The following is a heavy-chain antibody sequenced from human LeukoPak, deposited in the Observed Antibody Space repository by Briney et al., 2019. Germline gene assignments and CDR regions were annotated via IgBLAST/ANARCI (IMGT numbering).Heavy chain of an antibody. CDR2: ISSRSSYI. Sequence: GGSLRLSCAASGFTFSSYGMTWVRQAPGKGLEWVSSISSRSSYIYYADSVKGRFTISRDNAKNSLYLELHNLRAEDTAVYYCARQYYDIWSGYYTADYYFDYWGQGTLVTVSS. J-gene: IGHJ4*02. CDR3: ARQYYDIWSGYYTADYYFDY. D-gene: IGHD3-3*01. V-gene: IGHV3-21*06. CDR1: GFTFSSYG.